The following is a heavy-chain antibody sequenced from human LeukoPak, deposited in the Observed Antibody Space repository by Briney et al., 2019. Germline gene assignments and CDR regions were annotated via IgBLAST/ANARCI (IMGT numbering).Heavy chain of an antibody. CDR2: INPNSGGT. CDR3: ARDSSSSLEFVYYYYYYYMDV. CDR1: GYTFTGYY. Sequence: ASVKVSCKASGYTFTGYYMHWVRQAPGQGLEWMGWINPNSGGTNYAQKFQGRVTMTRDTSISTAYMELSRLRSDDTAVYYCARDSSSSLEFVYYYYYYYMDVWGKGTTVTVSS. D-gene: IGHD6-6*01. V-gene: IGHV1-2*02. J-gene: IGHJ6*03.